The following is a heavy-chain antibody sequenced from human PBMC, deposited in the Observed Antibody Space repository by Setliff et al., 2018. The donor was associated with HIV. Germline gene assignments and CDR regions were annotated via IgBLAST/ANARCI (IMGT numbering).Heavy chain of an antibody. V-gene: IGHV3-7*01. J-gene: IGHJ6*02. Sequence: GGSLRLSCAASGFTFSSYWMSWVRQAPGKGLEWVANIKQDGSEKYYVDSVKGRFTISRDNAKNSLYLQMNSLRAEDTAVYYCAREGGIVVVPAAYMDVWGQGTTVTVSS. CDR2: IKQDGSEK. CDR1: GFTFSSYW. D-gene: IGHD2-2*01. CDR3: AREGGIVVVPAAYMDV.